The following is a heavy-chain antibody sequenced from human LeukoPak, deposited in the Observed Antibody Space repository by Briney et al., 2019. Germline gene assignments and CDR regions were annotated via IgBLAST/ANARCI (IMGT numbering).Heavy chain of an antibody. D-gene: IGHD3-22*01. CDR2: INAGNGNA. J-gene: IGHJ4*02. V-gene: IGHV1-18*01. CDR1: GYTFTSYG. CDR3: ARTYYYDSSGYLY. Sequence: ASVKVSCKASGYTFTSYGISWVRQAPGQGLEWMGWINAGNGNAKYSQKFQGRVTITRDTSASTAYMELSSLRSEDTAVYYCARTYYYDSSGYLYWGQGTLVTVSS.